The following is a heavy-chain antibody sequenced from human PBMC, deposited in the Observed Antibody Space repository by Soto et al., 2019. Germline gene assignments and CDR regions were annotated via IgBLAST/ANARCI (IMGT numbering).Heavy chain of an antibody. D-gene: IGHD3-3*01. J-gene: IGHJ5*02. CDR1: GYTFTSYD. CDR3: ARGASYYDFWSGITGYWFDP. Sequence: ASVKLSCTASGYTFTSYDINCVRQATGQGLEWMGWMNPNSGNTGYAQKFQGRVTMTRNTSISTAYMELSSLRSEDTAVYYCARGASYYDFWSGITGYWFDPWGQGTLVTVSS. CDR2: MNPNSGNT. V-gene: IGHV1-8*01.